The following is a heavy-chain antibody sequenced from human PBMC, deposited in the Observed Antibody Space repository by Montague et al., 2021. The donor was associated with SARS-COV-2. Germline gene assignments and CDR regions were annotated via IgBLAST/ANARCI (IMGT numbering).Heavy chain of an antibody. CDR2: INWNVGDT. Sequence: FTFTDYTMNWLRQVPGTRLEWVSGINWNVGDTGYADSVKGRFTISRDNAKNSLYLQMNSLRDEDTAFYYCARVKVGATIDYWGQGTLVTVSS. CDR1: FTFTDYT. D-gene: IGHD1-26*01. CDR3: ARVKVGATIDY. V-gene: IGHV3-20*03. J-gene: IGHJ4*02.